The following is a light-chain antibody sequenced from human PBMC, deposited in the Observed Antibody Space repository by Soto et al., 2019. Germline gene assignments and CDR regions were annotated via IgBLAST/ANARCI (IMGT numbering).Light chain of an antibody. CDR2: DTS. CDR3: QQHAHWPLT. CDR1: QNIYRY. J-gene: IGKJ4*01. V-gene: IGKV3-11*01. Sequence: TVMTQSPATLSLSPGDRATLSCRASQNIYRYLAWYQQKPGQAPRLVIYDTSIRATGVPARFSGSGSGTEFTLTISSLEREDFAIYYCQQHAHWPLTFGGGTKIEIE.